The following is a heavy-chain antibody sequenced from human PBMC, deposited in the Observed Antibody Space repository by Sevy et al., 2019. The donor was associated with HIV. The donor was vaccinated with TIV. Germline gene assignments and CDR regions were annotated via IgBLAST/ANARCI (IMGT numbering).Heavy chain of an antibody. J-gene: IGHJ4*02. V-gene: IGHV3-21*01. D-gene: IGHD6-13*01. CDR2: ISTSSNNI. CDR1: EFAFNIHN. CDR3: ARTFSFSWYDY. Sequence: GGSLRLSCVASEFAFNIHNMSRVRQAPGKGLEWVSSISTSSNNIYYADSVEGRFTISRDNAKNSLYLQMNSLRAEDTAVYYCARTFSFSWYDYWGQGTLVTVSS.